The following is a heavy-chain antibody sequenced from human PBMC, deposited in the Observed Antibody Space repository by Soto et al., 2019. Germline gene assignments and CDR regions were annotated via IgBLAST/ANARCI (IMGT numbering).Heavy chain of an antibody. CDR1: GFTFSSYA. CDR3: AKDGGSVCSGGTCYFQAPDY. V-gene: IGHV3-23*01. Sequence: LRLSCAASGFTFSSYAMSWVRQAPGKGLEWVSGIDGSGRNTYYADSVKGRFTISRDNSRNTLPAQMDSLRVEDTALYYCAKDGGSVCSGGTCYFQAPDYWGQGTLVTVSS. CDR2: IDGSGRNT. D-gene: IGHD2-8*02. J-gene: IGHJ4*02.